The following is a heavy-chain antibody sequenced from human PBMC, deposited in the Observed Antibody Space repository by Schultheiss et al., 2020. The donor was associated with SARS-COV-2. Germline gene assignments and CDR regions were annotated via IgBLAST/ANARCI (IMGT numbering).Heavy chain of an antibody. D-gene: IGHD4-17*01. CDR1: GFTFSSYG. J-gene: IGHJ4*02. Sequence: GESLKISCAASGFTFSSYGMHWVRQAPGKGLEWVAVISYDGSNKYYADSVKGRFTISRDNSKNTLYLQMNSLRAEDTAVYYCAKTSPDLTTVSGETDYWGQGTLVTVSS. V-gene: IGHV3-30*18. CDR2: ISYDGSNK. CDR3: AKTSPDLTTVSGETDY.